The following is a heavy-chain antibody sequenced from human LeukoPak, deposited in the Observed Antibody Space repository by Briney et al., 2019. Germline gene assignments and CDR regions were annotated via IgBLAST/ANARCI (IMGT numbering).Heavy chain of an antibody. Sequence: ASVKVSCKASGGTFSSYAISWVRQAPVQGVVWIGGIIPIFGTANYTQKFQGRVTITADESTSTAYMELSSLRSEDTAVYYCARSSGYTNWFDPRGQGTLVTVSS. CDR1: GGTFSSYA. CDR3: ARSSGYTNWFDP. J-gene: IGHJ5*02. D-gene: IGHD3-3*01. CDR2: IIPIFGTA. V-gene: IGHV1-69*13.